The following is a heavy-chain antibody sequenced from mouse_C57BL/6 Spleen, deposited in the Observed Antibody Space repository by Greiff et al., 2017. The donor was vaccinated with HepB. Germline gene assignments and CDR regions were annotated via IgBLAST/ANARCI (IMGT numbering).Heavy chain of an antibody. D-gene: IGHD2-2*01. J-gene: IGHJ2*01. CDR1: GYTFTSYW. V-gene: IGHV1-64*01. Sequence: QVQLQHPGAELVKPGASVKLSCKASGYTFTSYWMHWVKQRPGQGLEWIGMIHPNSGSTNYNEKFKSKATLTVDKSSSTAYMQLSSLTSEDSAVYYCASPVTEGYCDYWGQGTTLTVSS. CDR2: IHPNSGST. CDR3: ASPVTEGYCDY.